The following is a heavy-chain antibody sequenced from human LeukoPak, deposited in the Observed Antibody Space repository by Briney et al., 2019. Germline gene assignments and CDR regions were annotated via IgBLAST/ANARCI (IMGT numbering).Heavy chain of an antibody. CDR1: GGSFSGYY. CDR3: ARNPPRYYDSSGPSRN. Sequence: PSETLSLTCAVYGGSFSGYYWSWIRQPPGKGLEWIGEINHSGSTNYNPPLKSRVTISVDTSKNQVSLKLSPVTAADTAVYYCARNPPRYYDSSGPSRNWGQGTLVTVSS. J-gene: IGHJ4*02. V-gene: IGHV4-34*01. D-gene: IGHD3-22*01. CDR2: INHSGST.